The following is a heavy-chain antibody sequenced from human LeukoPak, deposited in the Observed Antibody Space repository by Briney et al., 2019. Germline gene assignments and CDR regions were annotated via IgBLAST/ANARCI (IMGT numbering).Heavy chain of an antibody. CDR1: GYTFNDYY. J-gene: IGHJ4*02. Sequence: ASVKVSCKTSGYTFNDYYIHWVRHAPGQGLEWIGIIYPSVDTTDSSQKFKGRVTVTRDTSTSTVNMELGTLRSEDTAIYCCIREYEGGYFDYWGQGTLVTVSS. V-gene: IGHV1-46*02. CDR3: IREYEGGYFDY. CDR2: IYPSVDTT. D-gene: IGHD2-8*01.